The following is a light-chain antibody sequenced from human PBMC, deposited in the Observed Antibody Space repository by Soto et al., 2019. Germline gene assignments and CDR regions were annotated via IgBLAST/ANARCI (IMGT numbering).Light chain of an antibody. CDR3: QQSYSTLLT. CDR2: AAS. Sequence: DIQMTQSPSTLSGSVGDRVTITCRASQTISSWLAWYQQKPGKAPKLLIYAASTLESGVPSRFSGSGSGTDFTLTISGLQPEDVATYYCQQSYSTLLTFGGGSKVEIK. V-gene: IGKV1-39*01. J-gene: IGKJ4*01. CDR1: QTISSW.